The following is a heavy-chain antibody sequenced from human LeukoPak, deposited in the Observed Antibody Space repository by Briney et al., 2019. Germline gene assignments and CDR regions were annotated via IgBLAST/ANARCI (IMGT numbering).Heavy chain of an antibody. J-gene: IGHJ4*02. D-gene: IGHD1-1*01. Sequence: GRSLRLSCAASGFTFSSYGMHWVRQAPGKGLEWVAVISYDGSNKYYADSVKGRFTISRDNAKNSLFLQLNSLRAEDTAVYYCAREATTSRPGDYWGLGTLVTVSS. CDR1: GFTFSSYG. CDR2: ISYDGSNK. CDR3: AREATTSRPGDY. V-gene: IGHV3-30*03.